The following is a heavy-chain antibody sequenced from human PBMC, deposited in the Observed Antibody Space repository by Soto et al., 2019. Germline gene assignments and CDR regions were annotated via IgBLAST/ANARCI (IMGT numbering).Heavy chain of an antibody. CDR2: ISAYNGNT. Sequence: ASVKVSCKASGYMFVTYGINWVRQAPGQGLEWMGWISAYNGNTKYAQNLQGRVTMTTDASTSTAYMEMRSLRSDDTAVYYCARDLDGSGSYYTDYWGPGTLVTVS. J-gene: IGHJ4*02. CDR1: GYMFVTYG. V-gene: IGHV1-18*01. CDR3: ARDLDGSGSYYTDY. D-gene: IGHD3-10*01.